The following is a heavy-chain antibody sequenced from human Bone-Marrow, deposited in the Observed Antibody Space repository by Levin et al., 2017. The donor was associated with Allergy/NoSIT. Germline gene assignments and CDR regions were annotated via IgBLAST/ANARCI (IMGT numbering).Heavy chain of an antibody. CDR2: IYYSGTT. CDR3: ASQCCTNGGCLFDP. Sequence: SETLSLTCSVSGGSISTAGYYWTWIRQHPGKGLEWIGYIYYSGTTYYNPSLQSRIAISLDTSKNQFSMTLTSVTAADTALYYCASQCCTNGGCLFDPWGQGTLVTVSS. D-gene: IGHD2-8*01. J-gene: IGHJ5*02. CDR1: GGSISTAGYY. V-gene: IGHV4-31*03.